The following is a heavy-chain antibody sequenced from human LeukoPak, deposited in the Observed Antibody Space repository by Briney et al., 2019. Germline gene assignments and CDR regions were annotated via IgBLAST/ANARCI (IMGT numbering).Heavy chain of an antibody. CDR3: AATMYDSSGYYYGSLYFQH. D-gene: IGHD3-22*01. CDR2: IVVGSGNT. CDR1: GFTFTSSA. J-gene: IGHJ1*01. V-gene: IGHV1-58*02. Sequence: SVKVSCKASGFTFTSSAMQWVRQARGQRLEWIGWIVVGSGNTNYAQKFQERVTITRDMSTSTAYMELSSLRSEDTAVYYCAATMYDSSGYYYGSLYFQHWGQGTLVTVSS.